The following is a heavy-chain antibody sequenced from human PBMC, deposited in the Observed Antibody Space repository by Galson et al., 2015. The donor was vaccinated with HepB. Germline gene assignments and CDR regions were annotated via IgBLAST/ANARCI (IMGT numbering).Heavy chain of an antibody. V-gene: IGHV3-21*01. D-gene: IGHD2-15*01. J-gene: IGHJ6*02. Sequence: SLRLSCAASGFTFSSYSMNWVRQAPGKGLEWVSSISSSSSYIYYADSVKGRFTISRDNAKNSLYLQMNSLRAEDTAVYYCARDSDCSGGSCYVNYYYYGMDVWGQGTTVTVSS. CDR3: ARDSDCSGGSCYVNYYYYGMDV. CDR1: GFTFSSYS. CDR2: ISSSSSYI.